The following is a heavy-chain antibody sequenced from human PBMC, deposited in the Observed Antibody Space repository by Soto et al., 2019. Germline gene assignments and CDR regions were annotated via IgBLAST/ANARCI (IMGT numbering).Heavy chain of an antibody. Sequence: EVQLLESGGGLVQPGGSLRLSCAASGFTFGDYAMSWVRQAPGKGLEWVSAITGGGGGTYYGDPVNGRFTVSRDNSKNTLHLQMDSLRDDDTAVYYCAKGAAPDFDAWGQGTLVTVAS. CDR3: AKGAAPDFDA. V-gene: IGHV3-23*01. J-gene: IGHJ4*02. D-gene: IGHD2-15*01. CDR2: ITGGGGGT. CDR1: GFTFGDYA.